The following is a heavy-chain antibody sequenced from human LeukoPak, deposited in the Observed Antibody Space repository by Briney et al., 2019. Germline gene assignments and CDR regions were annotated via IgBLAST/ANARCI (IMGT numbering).Heavy chain of an antibody. D-gene: IGHD2-15*01. V-gene: IGHV3-66*01. Sequence: GGSLRLSCAASGFTVSTNYMSWVRQAPGKGLEWVSVIYSGGNTYYADSVKGRFTIFRDNSKNTLYLQMNSLRAEDTAVYYCATAVTSTKGYFDYWGQGTLVTVSS. CDR1: GFTVSTNY. CDR3: ATAVTSTKGYFDY. J-gene: IGHJ4*02. CDR2: IYSGGNT.